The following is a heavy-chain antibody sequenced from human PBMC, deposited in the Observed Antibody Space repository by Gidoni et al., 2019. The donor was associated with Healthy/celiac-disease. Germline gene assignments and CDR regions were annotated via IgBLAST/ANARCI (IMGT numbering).Heavy chain of an antibody. CDR2: IYSGGST. V-gene: IGHV3-66*02. Sequence: EVQPVESGGGLGQPGGSLRLSCAASGFTVSSNYMSWVRQAPGKGLEWVSVIYSGGSTYYADSVKGRFTISRDNSKNTLYLQMNSLRAEDTAVYYCARTEFGWYGDYWGQGTLVTVSS. D-gene: IGHD6-19*01. CDR1: GFTVSSNY. J-gene: IGHJ4*02. CDR3: ARTEFGWYGDY.